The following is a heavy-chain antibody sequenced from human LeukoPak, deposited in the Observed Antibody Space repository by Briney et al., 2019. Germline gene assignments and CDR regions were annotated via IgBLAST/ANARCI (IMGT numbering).Heavy chain of an antibody. V-gene: IGHV2-5*01. CDR2: IYWNDDK. CDR3: AHASYYDFWSGHPFFHY. CDR1: GFSLSTNRVV. J-gene: IGHJ4*02. D-gene: IGHD3-3*01. Sequence: ASGPTLVKPTQTLTLTCTFSGFSLSTNRVVVGWIRQPPGKALEWLALIYWNDDKRYSPSLKSRLTITKDTSQDQVVLTMTNMDPLDTATYYCAHASYYDFWSGHPFFHYWEQDTVHPVSS.